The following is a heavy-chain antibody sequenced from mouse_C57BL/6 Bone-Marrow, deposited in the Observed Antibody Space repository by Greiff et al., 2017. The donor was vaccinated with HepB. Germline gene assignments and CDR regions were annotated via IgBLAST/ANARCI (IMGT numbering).Heavy chain of an antibody. V-gene: IGHV1-80*01. CDR1: GYAFSSYW. Sequence: VQLQQSGAELVKPGASVKISCKASGYAFSSYWMNWVKQRPGKGLEWIGQIYPGDGDTNYNGKFKGKAPLTADKSSSTAYMQLSSLTSEDSAVYFCARTPYYSNFYYAMDYWGQGTSVTVSS. J-gene: IGHJ4*01. CDR2: IYPGDGDT. D-gene: IGHD2-5*01. CDR3: ARTPYYSNFYYAMDY.